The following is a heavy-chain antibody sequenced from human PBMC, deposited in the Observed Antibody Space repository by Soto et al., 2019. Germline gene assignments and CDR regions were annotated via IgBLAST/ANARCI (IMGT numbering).Heavy chain of an antibody. CDR2: INAYNGNT. V-gene: IGHV1-18*01. J-gene: IGHJ4*02. Sequence: QVQLVQSGAEVKKPGASVKVSCKASGYTFTRYGISWVRQAPGQGLEWMGWINAYNGNTNYAQKLQGRVTMTTDTATSTDYMELRSLSSNDTAAYYGAQYCVSTDCYGGCDYWGQGTLVTVSS. D-gene: IGHD2-2*01. CDR1: GYTFTRYG. CDR3: AQYCVSTDCYGGCDY.